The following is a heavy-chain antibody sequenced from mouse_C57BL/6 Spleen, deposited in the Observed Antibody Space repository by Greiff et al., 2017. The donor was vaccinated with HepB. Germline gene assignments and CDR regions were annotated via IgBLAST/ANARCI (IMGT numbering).Heavy chain of an antibody. J-gene: IGHJ3*01. D-gene: IGHD1-1*01. CDR1: GYTFTSYW. CDR2: IYPGSGST. V-gene: IGHV1-55*01. CDR3: AREDCYGSREPGY. Sequence: QVQLQQPGAELVKPGASVKMSCKASGYTFTSYWITWVKQRPGQGLEWIGDIYPGSGSTNYNEKFKSKATLTVDTSSSTAYMQLSSLTSEDSAVYYCAREDCYGSREPGYWGQGTLVTVSA.